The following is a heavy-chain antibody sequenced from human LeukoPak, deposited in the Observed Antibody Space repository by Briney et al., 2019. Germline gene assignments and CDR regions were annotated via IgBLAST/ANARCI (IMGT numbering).Heavy chain of an antibody. Sequence: GGSLRLSCEASGFTFSNYAMSWVRQAPGKGLEWVSVIYSGGTTYYADSVKGRFTISRDNSKNTLYLQMNSLRAEDTAVYYCAKEAGTGWFDPWGQGTLVTVSS. CDR3: AKEAGTGWFDP. V-gene: IGHV3-23*03. J-gene: IGHJ5*02. CDR1: GFTFSNYA. D-gene: IGHD6-13*01. CDR2: IYSGGTT.